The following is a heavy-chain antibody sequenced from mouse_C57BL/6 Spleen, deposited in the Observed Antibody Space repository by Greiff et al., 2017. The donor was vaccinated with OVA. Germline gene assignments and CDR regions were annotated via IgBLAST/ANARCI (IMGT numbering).Heavy chain of an antibody. Sequence: EVKLMESGPGLVKPSQSLSLTCSVTGYSITSGYYWNWIRQFPGNKLEWMGYISYDGSNNYNPSLKNRISITRDTSKNQFFLKLNSVTTEDTATYYCARVNYYGSNYAMDYWGQGTSVTVSS. J-gene: IGHJ4*01. D-gene: IGHD1-1*01. V-gene: IGHV3-6*01. CDR3: ARVNYYGSNYAMDY. CDR1: GYSITSGYY. CDR2: ISYDGSN.